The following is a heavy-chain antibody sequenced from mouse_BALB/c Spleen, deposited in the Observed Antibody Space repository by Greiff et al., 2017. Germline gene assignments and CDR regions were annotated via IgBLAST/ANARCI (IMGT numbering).Heavy chain of an antibody. J-gene: IGHJ4*01. CDR1: GFSLTSYG. CDR3: ARRILRYPYAMDY. Sequence: VMLVESGPGLVQPSQSLSITCTVSGFSLTSYGVHWVRQSPGKGLEWLGVIWSGGSTDYNAAFISRLSISKDNSKSQVFFKMNSLQANDTAIYYCARRILRYPYAMDYWGQGTSVTVSS. CDR2: IWSGGST. V-gene: IGHV2-2*02.